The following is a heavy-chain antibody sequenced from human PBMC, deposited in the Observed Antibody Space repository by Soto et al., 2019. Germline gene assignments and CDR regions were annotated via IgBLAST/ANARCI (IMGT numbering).Heavy chain of an antibody. CDR1: GFAFNTYD. CDR3: AKNQWGNVSDI. CDR2: ISKSGGTP. J-gene: IGHJ3*02. Sequence: EVQLLESGGGLVQPGGSLRLSCAASGFAFNTYDMTWVRQAPGKGLEWVSTISKSGGTPYYADSVRGRFTISRDNSKNTLHLQMNSLRAEDTALYYCAKNQWGNVSDIWGQGTMLTVSS. V-gene: IGHV3-23*01. D-gene: IGHD3-16*01.